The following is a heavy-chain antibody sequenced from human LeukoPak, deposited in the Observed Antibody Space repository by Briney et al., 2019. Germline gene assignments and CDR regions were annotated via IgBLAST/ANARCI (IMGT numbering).Heavy chain of an antibody. CDR2: IYYSGST. D-gene: IGHD5-12*01. Sequence: SETLSLTCTASGVTISSYYWSWLRQPPGKGLEWLGHIYYSGSTNYNPSFKSRVTISVDTSKNQFSLKLSSVTAADTAVYYCARNPSSGYDSVSLEYYFDYWGQGTLVTVSS. CDR1: GVTISSYY. J-gene: IGHJ4*02. V-gene: IGHV4-59*01. CDR3: ARNPSSGYDSVSLEYYFDY.